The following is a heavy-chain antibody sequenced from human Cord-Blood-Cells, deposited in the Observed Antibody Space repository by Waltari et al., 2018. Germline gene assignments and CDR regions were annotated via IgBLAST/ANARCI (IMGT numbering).Heavy chain of an antibody. V-gene: IGHV4-34*01. CDR3: SYDSSGYYYY. J-gene: IGHJ4*02. CDR1: GGSFSGYY. CDR2: INHSGST. D-gene: IGHD3-22*01. Sequence: QVQLQQWGAGLLKPSETLSLTCAVYGGSFSGYYWSWIRQPPGKGLGWIGEINHSGSTNYNPSLKSRVTISVDTSKNQFSLKLSSVTAADTAVYYCSYDSSGYYYYWGQGTLVTVSS.